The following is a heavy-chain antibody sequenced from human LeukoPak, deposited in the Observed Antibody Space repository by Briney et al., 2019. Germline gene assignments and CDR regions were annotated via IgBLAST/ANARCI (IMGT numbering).Heavy chain of an antibody. CDR3: ASQYGSGSRFDY. Sequence: GGSLRLSCAASGFTFSSYSMNWVRQAPGKGLEWVSVIYSGGSTYYADSVKGRFTISRDNSKNTLYLQMNSLRAEDTAVYYCASQYGSGSRFDYWGQGTLVTVSS. CDR2: IYSGGST. CDR1: GFTFSSYS. D-gene: IGHD3-10*01. V-gene: IGHV3-66*04. J-gene: IGHJ4*02.